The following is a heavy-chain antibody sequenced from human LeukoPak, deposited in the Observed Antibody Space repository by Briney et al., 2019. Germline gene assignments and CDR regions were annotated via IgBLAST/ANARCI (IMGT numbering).Heavy chain of an antibody. CDR1: GFTFSSYA. Sequence: GSLRLSCAASGFTFSSYAMSWVRQAPGKGLEWVSAISGSGGSTYYADSVKGRFTISRDNATNSLYLQMNSLRAEDTAVYYCARESGSYSIDYWGQGTLVTVSS. D-gene: IGHD1-26*01. V-gene: IGHV3-23*01. CDR3: ARESGSYSIDY. CDR2: ISGSGGST. J-gene: IGHJ4*02.